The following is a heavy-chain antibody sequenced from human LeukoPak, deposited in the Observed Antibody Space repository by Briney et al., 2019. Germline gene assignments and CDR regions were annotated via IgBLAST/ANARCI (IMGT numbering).Heavy chain of an antibody. D-gene: IGHD3-10*01. Sequence: PGRSLRLSCAASGFTVSSNYMSWVRQAPGKGLEWVSVIYSGGSTYYADSVKGRFTISRDNSKNTLYLQMNSLRAEDTAVYYCASRRPGSYPEFDYWGQGTLVTVSS. CDR1: GFTVSSNY. J-gene: IGHJ4*02. CDR2: IYSGGST. V-gene: IGHV3-53*01. CDR3: ASRRPGSYPEFDY.